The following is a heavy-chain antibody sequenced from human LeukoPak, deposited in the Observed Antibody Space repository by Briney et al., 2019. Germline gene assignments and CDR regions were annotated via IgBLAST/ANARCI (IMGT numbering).Heavy chain of an antibody. V-gene: IGHV1-18*01. Sequence: ASVKVSCKASGYTFTNYGVSWVRQAPGQGLEWMGWISAYNGNTDYAQKLQGRVTMTTDTSTSTAYMELRSLRSEDTAVYYCASMSGSYYGGDYWGQGTLVTVSS. J-gene: IGHJ4*02. CDR3: ASMSGSYYGGDY. D-gene: IGHD1-26*01. CDR1: GYTFTNYG. CDR2: ISAYNGNT.